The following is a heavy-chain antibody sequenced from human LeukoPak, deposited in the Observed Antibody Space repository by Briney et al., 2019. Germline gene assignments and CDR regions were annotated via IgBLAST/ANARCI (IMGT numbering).Heavy chain of an antibody. CDR2: IHYSGST. CDR3: TRTGSTGGY. V-gene: IGHV4-61*01. J-gene: IGHJ4*02. Sequence: SETLSLTCTVSGGSVSGGNYYCSWIRQSPGKGLEWIGYIHYSGSTVYNRSLKSRVTMSIDTSKNQFSLNLSSATAADTAVYYCTRTGSTGGYWGQGTLVTVSS. D-gene: IGHD1-7*01. CDR1: GGSVSGGNYY.